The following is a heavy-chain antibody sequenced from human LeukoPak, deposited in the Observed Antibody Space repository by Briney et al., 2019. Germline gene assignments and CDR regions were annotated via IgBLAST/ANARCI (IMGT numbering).Heavy chain of an antibody. V-gene: IGHV3-48*02. D-gene: IGHD3/OR15-3a*01. CDR1: GFTFSSYE. Sequence: GGSLRLSCAAPGFTFSSYEMNWVRQAPGKGLEWVSYITSSSSAIYYADSVKGRFTISRDNAENSLYLQMNSLRDEDTAVYYCARDRDWSFDYWGQGTLVTVSS. CDR3: ARDRDWSFDY. J-gene: IGHJ4*02. CDR2: ITSSSSAI.